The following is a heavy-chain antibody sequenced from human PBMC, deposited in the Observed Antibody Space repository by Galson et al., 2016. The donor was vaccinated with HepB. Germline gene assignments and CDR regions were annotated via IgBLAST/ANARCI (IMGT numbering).Heavy chain of an antibody. CDR3: ASADYYDNSGYFDY. CDR1: ADSFTSYW. J-gene: IGHJ4*02. CDR2: IYPGDSDA. D-gene: IGHD3-22*01. V-gene: IGHV5-51*01. Sequence: QSGAEVKKPGESLKISCKGSADSFTSYWIAWVRQMPGEGLEWMGMIYPGDSDARYSPSFQGQVTISADKSISTAYLQWRTLKASDTAIYYCASADYYDNSGYFDYWGQGTLVTVSS.